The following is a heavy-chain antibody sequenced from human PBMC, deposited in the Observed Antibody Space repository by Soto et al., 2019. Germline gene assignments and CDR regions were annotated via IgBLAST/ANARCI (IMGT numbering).Heavy chain of an antibody. J-gene: IGHJ5*02. CDR1: GDSVSSGGYS. D-gene: IGHD1-20*01. CDR2: LYNTGNT. Sequence: PSETLSLTCTVSGDSVSSGGYSGSWIRQPPGKGLEWIGYLYNTGNTNYNPSLKSRVTISVDTSKNQFSLKLSSVTAADTAVYYCARTLYDWNDGWFDPCGQGTLVTV. V-gene: IGHV4-61*08. CDR3: ARTLYDWNDGWFDP.